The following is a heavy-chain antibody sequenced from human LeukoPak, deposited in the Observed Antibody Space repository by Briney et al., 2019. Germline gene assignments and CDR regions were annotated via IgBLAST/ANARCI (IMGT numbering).Heavy chain of an antibody. V-gene: IGHV3-23*01. CDR3: AKGHYGSSGYYYFDY. J-gene: IGHJ4*02. Sequence: GGSLRLSCAASGFTFSSYAMSWVRQAPGKRLEWVSAISGSGASTYQADSVRSRFTISRDNSKNTLYLEMNSLRAEDTAVYYCAKGHYGSSGYYYFDYWGQGTLVTVSS. CDR2: ISGSGAST. CDR1: GFTFSSYA. D-gene: IGHD3-22*01.